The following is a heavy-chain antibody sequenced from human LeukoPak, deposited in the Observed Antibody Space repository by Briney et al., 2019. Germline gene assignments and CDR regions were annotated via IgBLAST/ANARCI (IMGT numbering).Heavy chain of an antibody. CDR2: IYYGGST. Sequence: PSETLSLTCTVSGGSISSYYWSWIRQPPGKGLEWIGYIYYGGSTNYNPSLKSRVTISVDTSKNQFSLKLSSVTAADTAVYYCARAGGKYDAFDIWGQGTMVTVSS. CDR3: ARAGGKYDAFDI. J-gene: IGHJ3*02. D-gene: IGHD4-23*01. CDR1: GGSISSYY. V-gene: IGHV4-59*01.